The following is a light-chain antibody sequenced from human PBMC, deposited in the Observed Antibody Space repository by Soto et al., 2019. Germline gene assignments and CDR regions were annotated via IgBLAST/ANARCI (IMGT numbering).Light chain of an antibody. J-gene: IGKJ4*01. Sequence: IVMTQSPASLTVSLGERATINRKSSQTVFTGSNNKNYLAWYQQKPGQAPKLLMYWATARESGVPDRFRGSGFGTDFTLTITSVQAEDVAVYYCHQYFTLPSFGGGTKVEI. V-gene: IGKV4-1*01. CDR2: WAT. CDR1: QTVFTGSNNKNY. CDR3: HQYFTLPS.